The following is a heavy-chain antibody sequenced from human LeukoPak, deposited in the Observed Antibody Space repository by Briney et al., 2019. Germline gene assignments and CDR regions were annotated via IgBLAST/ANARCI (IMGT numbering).Heavy chain of an antibody. J-gene: IGHJ3*01. V-gene: IGHV3-23*01. CDR2: ITSGGAP. CDR3: SRDPNGDYIGALEF. Sequence: GGSLRLSCAASGFTFSNYAVMWVRQAPGQGLEWVSAITSGGAPRYADSVKGRFTISRDNSKNTLYLQMNSLRAEDTAQYFCSRDPNGDYIGALEFWGRGTVVTVSS. CDR1: GFTFSNYA. D-gene: IGHD4-17*01.